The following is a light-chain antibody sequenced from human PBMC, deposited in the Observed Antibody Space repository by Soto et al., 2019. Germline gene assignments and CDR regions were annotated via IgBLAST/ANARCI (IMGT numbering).Light chain of an antibody. V-gene: IGKV3-11*01. J-gene: IGKJ4*01. Sequence: EIVLTQSPATLSLSPGETATLSCRASQNVSSYLAWYQQKPGQAPRLLIYDASNGATGIPARFSGSGSGTDFTLTISSLEPEDFAVYYCQQRSNWPLTFGGGTKVEIK. CDR2: DAS. CDR3: QQRSNWPLT. CDR1: QNVSSY.